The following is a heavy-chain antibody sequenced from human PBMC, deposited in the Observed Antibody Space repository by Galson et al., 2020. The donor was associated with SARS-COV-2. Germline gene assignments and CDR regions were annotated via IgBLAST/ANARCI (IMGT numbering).Heavy chain of an antibody. Sequence: GGSLRLSCAASGFTFRSYGMHWVRQAPGKGLEWVAVIWHDGSNKYYADSVTGRFTISRDNSKNTLYLQMNSLRAEDTAVYYCASARQLYGSGSYIFDSWGQGTLVTVSS. CDR1: GFTFRSYG. D-gene: IGHD3-10*01. CDR2: IWHDGSNK. V-gene: IGHV3-33*01. CDR3: ASARQLYGSGSYIFDS. J-gene: IGHJ4*02.